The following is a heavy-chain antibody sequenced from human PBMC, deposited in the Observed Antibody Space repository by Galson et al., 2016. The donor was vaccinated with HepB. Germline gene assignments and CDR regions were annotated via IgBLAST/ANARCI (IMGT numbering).Heavy chain of an antibody. J-gene: IGHJ4*02. V-gene: IGHV2-5*01. CDR2: VYWNDDK. CDR1: GLSLRTSGEG. D-gene: IGHD5-18*01. Sequence: PALVKPTQTLTLTCTFSGLSLRTSGEGVAWIRQPPGKALEWLALVYWNDDKRYSPTLKSRLTTTKDTSRNLVVLRMTNMEPVDTATYYCAHQSRGYNYGYVRWGQGTLVTVPS. CDR3: AHQSRGYNYGYVR.